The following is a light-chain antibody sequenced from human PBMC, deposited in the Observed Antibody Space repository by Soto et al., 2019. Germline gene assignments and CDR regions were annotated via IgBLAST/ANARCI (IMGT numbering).Light chain of an antibody. V-gene: IGLV2-8*01. CDR3: SSHGSSNNPFV. CDR1: SSDIGGYNF. CDR2: EVT. Sequence: QSALTQPPSASGSPGQSGAISCTGTSSDIGGYNFVSWYQQHPGKAPRLMIYEVTKRPSGVPDRFSGSKSGNTATLIVSGLQAEDEADYYCSSHGSSNNPFVFGTGTKLTVL. J-gene: IGLJ1*01.